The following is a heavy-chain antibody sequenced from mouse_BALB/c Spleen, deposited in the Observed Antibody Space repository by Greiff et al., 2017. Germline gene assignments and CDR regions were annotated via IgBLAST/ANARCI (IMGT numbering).Heavy chain of an antibody. V-gene: IGHV1-9*01. D-gene: IGHD3-1*01. CDR3: AREGLRRSYFDY. J-gene: IGHJ2*01. CDR1: GYTFSSYW. Sequence: VQGVESGAELMKPGASVKISCKATGYTFSSYWIEWVKQRPGHGLEWIGEILPGSGSTNYNEKFKGKATFTADTSSNTAYMQLSSLTSEDSAVYYCAREGLRRSYFDYWGQGTTLTVSS. CDR2: ILPGSGST.